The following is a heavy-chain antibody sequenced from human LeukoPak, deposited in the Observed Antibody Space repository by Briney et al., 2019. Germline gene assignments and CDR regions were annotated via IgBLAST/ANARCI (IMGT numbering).Heavy chain of an antibody. CDR3: AKEVQWLFGFDY. Sequence: QPGGSLRLSCAASGFTFSSYGMHWVRQAPGKGLEWVAVISYDGSNKYYADSVKGRFTISRDNSKNTLYLQMNSLRAEDTAVYYCAKEVQWLFGFDYWGQGTLVTVSS. J-gene: IGHJ4*02. D-gene: IGHD6-19*01. V-gene: IGHV3-30*18. CDR1: GFTFSSYG. CDR2: ISYDGSNK.